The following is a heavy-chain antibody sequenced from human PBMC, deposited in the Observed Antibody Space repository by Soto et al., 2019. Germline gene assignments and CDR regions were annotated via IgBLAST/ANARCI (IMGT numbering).Heavy chain of an antibody. CDR1: GFTFSSYA. CDR2: ISYDGSNK. CDR3: ARPPHYYDSSGYLCY. V-gene: IGHV3-30-3*01. D-gene: IGHD3-22*01. J-gene: IGHJ4*02. Sequence: GGSLRLSCAASGFTFSSYAMHWVRQAPGEGLEWVAVISYDGSNKYYADSVKGRFTISRDNSKNTLYLQMNSLRAEDTAVYYCARPPHYYDSSGYLCYWGQGTLVTVSS.